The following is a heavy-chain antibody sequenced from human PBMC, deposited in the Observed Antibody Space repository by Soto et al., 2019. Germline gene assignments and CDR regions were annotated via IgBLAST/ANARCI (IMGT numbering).Heavy chain of an antibody. V-gene: IGHV4-34*01. J-gene: IGHJ3*01. CDR2: INHSGST. Sequence: PSETLSLTCAVYGGSFSAYYWSWIRQPPGKGLEWIGEINHSGSTNYNPSLKSRVTISVDTSKNQFSLKLSSVTAADTAVYYCARTYYDSSGYTTGGAFDLWGQGTMVTV. D-gene: IGHD3-22*01. CDR3: ARTYYDSSGYTTGGAFDL. CDR1: GGSFSAYY.